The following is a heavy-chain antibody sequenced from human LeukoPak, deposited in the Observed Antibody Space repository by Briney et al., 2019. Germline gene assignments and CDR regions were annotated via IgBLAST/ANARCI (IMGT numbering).Heavy chain of an antibody. CDR1: GYTFTSYY. J-gene: IGHJ4*02. Sequence: ASVKVSCKASGYTFTSYYMHWVRRAPGQGLEWMGIINPSGGSTSYAQKFQGRVTMTRDMSTSTVYMELSSLRSEDTAVYYCARGQHPGISGGSPSGYWGQGTLVTVSS. CDR3: ARGQHPGISGGSPSGY. CDR2: INPSGGST. D-gene: IGHD2-15*01. V-gene: IGHV1-46*01.